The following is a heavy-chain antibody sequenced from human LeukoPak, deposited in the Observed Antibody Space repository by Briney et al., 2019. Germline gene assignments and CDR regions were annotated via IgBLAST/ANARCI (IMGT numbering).Heavy chain of an antibody. J-gene: IGHJ4*02. Sequence: PGRSLRLSCAASGFTFSSYAMSWARQAPGKGLEWVSTLSPSAGTTYYADSVKGRFTISRDNSKNTLYLQMNSLRAEDTAVYYCTGGSHFDYWGQGTLVTVSS. D-gene: IGHD2-15*01. CDR2: LSPSAGTT. CDR1: GFTFSSYA. CDR3: TGGSHFDY. V-gene: IGHV3-23*01.